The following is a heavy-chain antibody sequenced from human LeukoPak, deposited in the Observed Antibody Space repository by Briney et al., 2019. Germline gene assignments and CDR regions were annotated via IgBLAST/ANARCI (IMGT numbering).Heavy chain of an antibody. CDR1: GYTFTSYD. CDR2: MNPNSGAT. D-gene: IGHD7-27*01. V-gene: IGHV1-8*01. Sequence: ASVKVSCKASGYTFTSYDFNWLRQATGQGPEWMGWMNPNSGATGYAQKFQGRITMTRSASINTAYMELTDLRAEDTAVYYCAKDGGLWVSAHWGDSWGRGTLVTVSS. CDR3: AKDGGLWVSAHWGDS. J-gene: IGHJ4*02.